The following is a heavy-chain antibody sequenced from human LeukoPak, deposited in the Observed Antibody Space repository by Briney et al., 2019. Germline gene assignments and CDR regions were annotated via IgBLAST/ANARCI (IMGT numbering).Heavy chain of an antibody. J-gene: IGHJ6*02. Sequence: PGGSLRLSCVASGFTFSSYWMHWVRQDPRKGLVWVSRISGDGRNINYADSVRGRFTISRDNAKNSLYLQMNSLRAEDTALYYCAKDSRGYSYGSGGLYYYYGMDVWGQGTTVTVSS. CDR3: AKDSRGYSYGSGGLYYYYGMDV. D-gene: IGHD5-18*01. V-gene: IGHV3-74*01. CDR1: GFTFSSYW. CDR2: ISGDGRNI.